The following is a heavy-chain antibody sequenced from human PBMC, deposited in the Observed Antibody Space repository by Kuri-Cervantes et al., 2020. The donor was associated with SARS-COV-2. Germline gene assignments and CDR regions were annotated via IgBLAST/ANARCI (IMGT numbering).Heavy chain of an antibody. Sequence: GSLRLSCAVSGYSISSGYYWGWIRQPPGKGLEWIGSIYHSGSTYYNPSLKSRVTISVDTSKNQFSLKLSSVTAADTAVYYCARHGLEYQLLSYFDYWGQGTLVTVAS. CDR2: IYHSGST. J-gene: IGHJ4*02. CDR1: GYSISSGYY. CDR3: ARHGLEYQLLSYFDY. V-gene: IGHV4-38-2*01. D-gene: IGHD2-2*01.